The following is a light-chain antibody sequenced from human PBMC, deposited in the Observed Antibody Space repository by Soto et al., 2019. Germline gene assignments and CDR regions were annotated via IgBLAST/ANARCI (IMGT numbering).Light chain of an antibody. CDR1: QSISSTY. CDR2: AAS. CDR3: QQYFASSWT. Sequence: EIVLTQSPGTLSLSPGERATLSCRASQSISSTYLAWYRQKSGQAPRLLIYAASSRATGIPDRFSGSGSGTEFTLTISRLEPEDFAVYYCQQYFASSWTFGQWTRVEIK. V-gene: IGKV3-20*01. J-gene: IGKJ1*01.